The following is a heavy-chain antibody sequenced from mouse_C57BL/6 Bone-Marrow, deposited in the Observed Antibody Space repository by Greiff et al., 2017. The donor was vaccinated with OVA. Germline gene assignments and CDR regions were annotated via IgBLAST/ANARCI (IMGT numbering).Heavy chain of an antibody. V-gene: IGHV1-19*01. CDR1: GYTFTDYY. Sequence: EVQLVESGPVLVKPGASVKMSCKASGYTFTDYYMNWVKQSHGKSLEWIGVINPYNGGTSYNQKFKGKATLTVDKSSSTAYMELNSLTSEDSAVYYCARRGNYYGSSYPFAYWGQGTLVTVSA. CDR3: ARRGNYYGSSYPFAY. J-gene: IGHJ3*01. CDR2: INPYNGGT. D-gene: IGHD1-1*01.